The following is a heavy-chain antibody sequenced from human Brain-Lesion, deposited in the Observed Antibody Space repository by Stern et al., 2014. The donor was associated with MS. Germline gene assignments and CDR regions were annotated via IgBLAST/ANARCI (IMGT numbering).Heavy chain of an antibody. Sequence: VQLVESGGDLVQPGRSLRLSCAAFGFPFDDYAMYWVRQAPGKGLGWVAGISWNSGTIGYADSVKGRFTTSRDNAYSSLYLQMNSLRPEDTALYYCARDITGSSAYFAYWGQGTLVTVSS. CDR2: ISWNSGTI. D-gene: IGHD1-14*01. CDR1: GFPFDDYA. CDR3: ARDITGSSAYFAY. V-gene: IGHV3-9*01. J-gene: IGHJ4*02.